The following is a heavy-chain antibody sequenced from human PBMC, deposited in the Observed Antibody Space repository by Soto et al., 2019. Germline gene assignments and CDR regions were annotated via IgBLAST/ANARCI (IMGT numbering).Heavy chain of an antibody. CDR2: FYSGVIT. CDR1: GFSVRTSY. V-gene: IGHV3-53*01. Sequence: EEQLVESGGGLIQPGGSLRLSCAASGFSVRTSYMTWVRQAPGRGLEWVSVFYSGVITDYADSVKGRFTISVDNSNNALYLQRNSLRAEDTATYYCARSNVDTTMRRGQYSFYYRGMDVWGQGTAVTVSS. D-gene: IGHD5-18*01. CDR3: ARSNVDTTMRRGQYSFYYRGMDV. J-gene: IGHJ6*02.